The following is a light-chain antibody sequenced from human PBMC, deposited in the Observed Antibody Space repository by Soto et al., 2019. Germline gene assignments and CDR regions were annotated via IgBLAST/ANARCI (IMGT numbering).Light chain of an antibody. CDR2: TLS. CDR3: MQRIEFPYT. V-gene: IGKV2-40*01. J-gene: IGKJ2*01. Sequence: EIVLTQTPLSLPVTPGEPASISCRSSQSLFDRHDGNTYLDWYLQRPGQSPQLLIYTLSDRASGVPDRFSGSWSVTDFALKISRLETEDIEVYYCMQRIEFPYTFGQVTKLEI. CDR1: QSLFDRHDGNTY.